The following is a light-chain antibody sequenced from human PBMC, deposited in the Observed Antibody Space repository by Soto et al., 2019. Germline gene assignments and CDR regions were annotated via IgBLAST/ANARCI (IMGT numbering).Light chain of an antibody. CDR3: QQYSSSLVT. J-gene: IGKJ1*01. Sequence: DIQMTQSPSTLSASAGDRVTITCRASQGISKWLAWYQQKPGKAPKLLIFDASGLQSGVPSRFSGSGFGTEFTLTISSLQPDDFATYYCQQYSSSLVTFGQGTKVDIK. V-gene: IGKV1-5*01. CDR2: DAS. CDR1: QGISKW.